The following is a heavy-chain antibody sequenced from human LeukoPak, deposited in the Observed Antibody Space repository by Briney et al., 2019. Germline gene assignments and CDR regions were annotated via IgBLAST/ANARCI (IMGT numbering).Heavy chain of an antibody. Sequence: GASVKVSCKASGYIFTGYYMHWVRQAPGQGLEWMGWINPNSGDTNYAQKFQGRVTMTRDTSISTAYMELSRLRSDDTAVYYCARVRHRLAETYIDHWGHGTLDTVS. V-gene: IGHV1-2*02. CDR2: INPNSGDT. CDR1: GYIFTGYY. D-gene: IGHD3-16*01. J-gene: IGHJ4*01. CDR3: ARVRHRLAETYIDH.